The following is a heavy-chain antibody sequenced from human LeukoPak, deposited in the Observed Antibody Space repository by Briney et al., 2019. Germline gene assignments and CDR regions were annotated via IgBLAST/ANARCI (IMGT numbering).Heavy chain of an antibody. J-gene: IGHJ5*02. V-gene: IGHV4-59*01. CDR1: GGSISSYY. D-gene: IGHD5-18*01. CDR2: IYYSGST. CDR3: ARGAAMRGSRFDP. Sequence: SETLSLTCTVSGGSISSYYWSWIRQPPGKGLEWIGYIYYSGSTNYNPSLKSRVTISVDTSKDQFSLKLSSVTAADTAVYYCARGAAMRGSRFDPWGQGTLVTVSS.